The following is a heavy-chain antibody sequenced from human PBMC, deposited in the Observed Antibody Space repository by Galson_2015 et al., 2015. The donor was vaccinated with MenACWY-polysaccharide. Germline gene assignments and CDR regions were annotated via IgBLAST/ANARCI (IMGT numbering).Heavy chain of an antibody. CDR1: GYTFTSYG. D-gene: IGHD4-17*01. Sequence: SVKVSCKAFGYTFTSYGISWVRQAPGQGLEWMGWISVYNGNTKYAQNLQGRVTMTTDTSTSTAYIELRSLRSDDTAVYYCARDSLSTVTTRPGYWGQGTLVTVSS. V-gene: IGHV1-18*01. CDR2: ISVYNGNT. J-gene: IGHJ4*02. CDR3: ARDSLSTVTTRPGY.